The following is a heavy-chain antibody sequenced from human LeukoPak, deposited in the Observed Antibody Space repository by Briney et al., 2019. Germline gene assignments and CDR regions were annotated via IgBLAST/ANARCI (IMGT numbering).Heavy chain of an antibody. V-gene: IGHV1-46*01. D-gene: IGHD2-15*01. Sequence: GASVKVSCKASGYTSTSYYVHWVRQAPGQGLEWMGIINPSGGSTSYAQKFQGRVTMTRDTSTSTVYMELSSLRSEDTAVYYCARDDCSGGSCHRFDYWGQGTLVTVSS. CDR3: ARDDCSGGSCHRFDY. CDR2: INPSGGST. CDR1: GYTSTSYY. J-gene: IGHJ4*02.